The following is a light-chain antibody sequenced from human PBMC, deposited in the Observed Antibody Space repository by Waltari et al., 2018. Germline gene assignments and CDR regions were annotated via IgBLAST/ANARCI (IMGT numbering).Light chain of an antibody. V-gene: IGLV1-47*01. CDR3: AAWDDSVTGEV. J-gene: IGLJ3*02. Sequence: QSVLTQPPSMSRTPGQRVTISCSGSSSNIGNNYVCWYQQLPGTAPKLLIYNSDQRPSGVPDRFSGSTSGTSASLAISGLRSEDDGDYYCAAWDDSVTGEVFGGGTRLTVL. CDR2: NSD. CDR1: SSNIGNNY.